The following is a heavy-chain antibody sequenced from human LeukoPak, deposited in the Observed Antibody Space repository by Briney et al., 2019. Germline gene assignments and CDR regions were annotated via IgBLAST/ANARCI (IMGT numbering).Heavy chain of an antibody. CDR1: GFPFSSYW. J-gene: IGHJ4*02. CDR2: IKQDGSKK. CDR3: TRVGYIDEGIDY. V-gene: IGHV3-7*04. Sequence: PGGSLRLSCVASGFPFSSYWMNWVRQAPGKGLEWVANIKQDGSKKSYVDSVKGRFTISRDNAKNSLYLQMNSLRAEDTAIYYCTRVGYIDEGIDYWGQGTLVTVSS. D-gene: IGHD5-24*01.